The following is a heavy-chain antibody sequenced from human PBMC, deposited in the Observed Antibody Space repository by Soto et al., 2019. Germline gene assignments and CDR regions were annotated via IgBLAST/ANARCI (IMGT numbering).Heavy chain of an antibody. CDR3: TRRRISGFFYGDLKNYYYMDV. J-gene: IGHJ6*03. Sequence: AGGSLRLSCAASGFTFSGSAMHWVRQASGKGLEWVGRIRSKANSYATAYAASVKGRFTISRDDSKNTAYLQMNSLKTEDTAVYYCTRRRISGFFYGDLKNYYYMDVWGKGTTVTVSS. CDR2: IRSKANSYAT. D-gene: IGHD4-17*01. CDR1: GFTFSGSA. V-gene: IGHV3-73*01.